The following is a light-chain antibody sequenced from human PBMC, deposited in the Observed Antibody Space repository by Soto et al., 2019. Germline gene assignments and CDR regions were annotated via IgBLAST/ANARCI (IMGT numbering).Light chain of an antibody. Sequence: QSALTQPASVSGSPGKSITISCTGTSSDVGGYNYVSWYQQHPGKAPKLMIYDVSNRPSGVSNRFSGSKSGNTASLTISWLQAEDEADYYCSSYTSSSTSWVFGGGTQLTVL. CDR1: SSDVGGYNY. J-gene: IGLJ3*02. CDR2: DVS. V-gene: IGLV2-14*01. CDR3: SSYTSSSTSWV.